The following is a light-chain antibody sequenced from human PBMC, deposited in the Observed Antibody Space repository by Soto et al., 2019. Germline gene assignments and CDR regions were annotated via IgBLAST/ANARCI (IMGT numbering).Light chain of an antibody. CDR1: QDINSY. CDR2: DAF. V-gene: IGKV1-39*01. J-gene: IGKJ3*01. CDR3: QESYSSPFT. Sequence: DIQMTQSPSSLSASVGDRVTITCQASQDINSYLAWYQQKPGKAPKFLIFDAFNLETGVPSRFSGSGSGTEFTLTISSLQPEDFATYYCQESYSSPFTIGPGTRVDVK.